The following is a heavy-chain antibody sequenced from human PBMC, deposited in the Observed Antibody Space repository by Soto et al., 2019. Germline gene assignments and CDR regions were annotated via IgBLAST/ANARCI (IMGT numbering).Heavy chain of an antibody. CDR2: IYYSRST. Sequence: SETLSLTCTVADGSISSYYWSWIRQPPGKGLEWIGYIYYSRSTNYNTSLKSRVTISVDTSKNQFSRKLSSVTAADTAVYYCARDPSSSSGGFDYSGQGTLVTVSS. D-gene: IGHD6-6*01. V-gene: IGHV4-59*01. CDR1: DGSISSYY. J-gene: IGHJ4*02. CDR3: ARDPSSSSGGFDY.